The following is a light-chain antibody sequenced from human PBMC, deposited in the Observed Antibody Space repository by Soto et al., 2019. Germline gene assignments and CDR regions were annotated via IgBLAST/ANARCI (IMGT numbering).Light chain of an antibody. CDR1: QSVLYSSNNKNY. CDR2: WAS. V-gene: IGKV4-1*01. CDR3: QQYYSTPFT. Sequence: DIVMTQSPDSLAVSLGERATINCKSSQSVLYSSNNKNYLAWYQQKPGQPPKLLIYWASTRESGVPDRFSGSGSGTDFTLTISSLQADDVAVYDCQQYYSTPFTFGPGTKVDIK. J-gene: IGKJ3*01.